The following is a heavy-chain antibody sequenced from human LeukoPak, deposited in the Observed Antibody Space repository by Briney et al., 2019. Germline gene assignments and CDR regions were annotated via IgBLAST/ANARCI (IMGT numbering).Heavy chain of an antibody. Sequence: PSETLSLTCTVSGGSIGTYYWSWIRQPPGKGLEWIGYIYYNGHTDYNPSLRSRVTISVHTSKNQFSLKLSSVTAADTAVYYCARDKGGTYSRHFDYWGQGALVTVSS. CDR1: GGSIGTYY. CDR2: IYYNGHT. CDR3: ARDKGGTYSRHFDY. D-gene: IGHD1-26*01. V-gene: IGHV4-59*01. J-gene: IGHJ4*02.